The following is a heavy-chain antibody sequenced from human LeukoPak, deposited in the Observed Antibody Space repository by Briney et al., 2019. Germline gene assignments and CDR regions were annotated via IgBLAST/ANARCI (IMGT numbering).Heavy chain of an antibody. CDR2: IRPNSGDT. D-gene: IGHD3-22*01. Sequence: GASVKVSCKASGYTFTGYFIHWVRQAPGQGLEWMGYIRPNSGDTTSAPRFQGRVTMTRDTSLSTAYMELSRLTTDDTAVYYCARGRFDYDSTGYYEPGHYYYYMTSGAKGPRSPSP. V-gene: IGHV1-2*02. CDR1: GYTFTGYF. CDR3: ARGRFDYDSTGYYEPGHYYYYMTS. J-gene: IGHJ6*03.